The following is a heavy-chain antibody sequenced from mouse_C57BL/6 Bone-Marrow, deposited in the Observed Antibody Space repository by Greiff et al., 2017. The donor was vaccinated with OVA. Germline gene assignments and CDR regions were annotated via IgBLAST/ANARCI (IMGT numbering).Heavy chain of an antibody. Sequence: VQLQQSGAELVRPGASVTLSCKASGYTFTDYEMHWVKQTPVHGLEWIGAIDPETGGTAYNQKFKGKAILTADKSSSTAYMELRSLTSEDSAVYYCTRPYYYGLWYFDVWGTGTTVTVSS. J-gene: IGHJ1*03. CDR2: IDPETGGT. CDR3: TRPYYYGLWYFDV. CDR1: GYTFTDYE. V-gene: IGHV1-15*01. D-gene: IGHD1-1*01.